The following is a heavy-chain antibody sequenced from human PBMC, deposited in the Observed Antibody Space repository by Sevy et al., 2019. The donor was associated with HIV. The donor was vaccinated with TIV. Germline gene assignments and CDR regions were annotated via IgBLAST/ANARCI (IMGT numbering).Heavy chain of an antibody. V-gene: IGHV3-30-3*01. D-gene: IGHD2-2*01. J-gene: IGHJ4*02. Sequence: GGSLRLSCAASGFTFSSYAMHWVRQAPGKGLEWVAVISYDGSNKYYADSVKGRFTISRDNSKNTQYLQMNSLRAEDTAVYYCASKEGVVPAATAVDYWGQGTLVTVSS. CDR2: ISYDGSNK. CDR3: ASKEGVVPAATAVDY. CDR1: GFTFSSYA.